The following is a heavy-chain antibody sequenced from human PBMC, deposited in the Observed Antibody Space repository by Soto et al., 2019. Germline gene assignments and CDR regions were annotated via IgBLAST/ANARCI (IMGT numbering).Heavy chain of an antibody. CDR1: GFIFRNYA. Sequence: GGSLRLSCAASGFIFRNYAIHWVRQAPGKGLEWVAVISRDGSHKYYLDSVKGRFTISRDNSKDTVNLLMNSLRAEDTAVYYCARGYSSIPMYYYYGMDVWGQGTTVTVSS. CDR3: ARGYSSIPMYYYYGMDV. J-gene: IGHJ6*02. CDR2: ISRDGSHK. V-gene: IGHV3-30*04. D-gene: IGHD6-13*01.